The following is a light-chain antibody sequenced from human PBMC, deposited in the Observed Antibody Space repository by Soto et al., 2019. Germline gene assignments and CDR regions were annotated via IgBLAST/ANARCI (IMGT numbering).Light chain of an antibody. CDR2: HAS. Sequence: EIVLTQSPGTLSLSPGEGATLSCRASQSVISNYLAWYQQKPGQAPRLLIYHASSRATGVPDRFSGSGSGTDFTLTISRLEPEDFAVYFCQQYGSAPWITFSQGTRLEIK. CDR1: QSVISNY. V-gene: IGKV3-20*01. CDR3: QQYGSAPWIT. J-gene: IGKJ5*01.